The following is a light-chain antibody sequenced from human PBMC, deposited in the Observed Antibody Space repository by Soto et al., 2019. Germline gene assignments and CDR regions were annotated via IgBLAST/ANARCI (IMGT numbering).Light chain of an antibody. CDR2: EGS. CDR3: CSYVGRVV. CDR1: SSEIGSNNL. J-gene: IGLJ2*01. Sequence: QSALTQPASVSGSPGQSITISCTGTSSEIGSNNLVSWYQQHAGKAPQLMIYEGSKRPSGLSNRFSGSKSGNTASLTISGLQADDEADYYCCSYVGRVVFGGGTKLTVL. V-gene: IGLV2-23*01.